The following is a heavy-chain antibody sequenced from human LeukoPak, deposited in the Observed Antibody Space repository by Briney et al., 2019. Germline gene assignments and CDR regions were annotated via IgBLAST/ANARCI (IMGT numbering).Heavy chain of an antibody. V-gene: IGHV3-66*02. CDR1: GFTVSSNY. CDR2: IYSGGST. D-gene: IGHD4-17*01. J-gene: IGHJ4*02. Sequence: PGGSLRLSCAASGFTVSSNYMSWVRQAPGKGLEWVSVIYSGGSTYYADSVKGRFTISRDNSKNTLYLQMNSLSAEDTAVYYCARGPLDYGDYTFDYWGQGTLVTVSS. CDR3: ARGPLDYGDYTFDY.